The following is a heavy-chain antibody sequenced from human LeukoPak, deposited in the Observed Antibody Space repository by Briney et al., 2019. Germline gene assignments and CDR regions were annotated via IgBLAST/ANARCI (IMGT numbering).Heavy chain of an antibody. V-gene: IGHV4-61*01. CDR3: ARGRYDILTGYYFYFFDY. J-gene: IGHJ4*02. Sequence: SETLSLTCTVSGGSVSSGSYYWSWIRQPPGKGLEWIGYIYYSGSTNYNPSLKSRVTISVDTSKNQFSLRLSSVTAADTAVYYCARGRYDILTGYYFYFFDYWGQGTLVTVSS. CDR1: GGSVSSGSYY. CDR2: IYYSGST. D-gene: IGHD3-9*01.